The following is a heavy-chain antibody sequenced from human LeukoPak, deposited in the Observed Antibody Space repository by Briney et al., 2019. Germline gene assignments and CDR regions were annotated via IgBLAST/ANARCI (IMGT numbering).Heavy chain of an antibody. J-gene: IGHJ4*02. CDR2: INTNTGNP. D-gene: IGHD3-22*01. V-gene: IGHV7-4-1*02. CDR1: GYTFTSYA. Sequence: ALVKVSCKASGYTFTSYAMNWVRQAPGQGLEWMGWINTNTGNPTYAQGFTGRFVFSLDTSVSTAYLQISSLKAEDTAVYYCARDLLEIYYDSSGYRLPFEDYWGQGTLVTVSS. CDR3: ARDLLEIYYDSSGYRLPFEDY.